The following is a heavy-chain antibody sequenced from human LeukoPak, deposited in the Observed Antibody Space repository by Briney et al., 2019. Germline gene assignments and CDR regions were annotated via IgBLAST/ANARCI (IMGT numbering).Heavy chain of an antibody. D-gene: IGHD6-19*01. J-gene: IGHJ4*02. CDR3: ARVQGSSGPGIFEY. Sequence: GGSLGLSCAASGFTFSNYWMSWVRQAPGKGLGWVANINQDGSEKYYVDSVKGRFTISRDNARSSLYLQMNSLRVEDTAVYYCARVQGSSGPGIFEYWGQGTLVPVSS. V-gene: IGHV3-7*01. CDR2: INQDGSEK. CDR1: GFTFSNYW.